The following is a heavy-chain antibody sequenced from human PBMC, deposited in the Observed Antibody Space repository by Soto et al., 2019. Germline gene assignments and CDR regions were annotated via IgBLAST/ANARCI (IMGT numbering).Heavy chain of an antibody. J-gene: IGHJ5*02. V-gene: IGHV3-23*01. CDR2: ISGSGANT. CDR3: AKESYDFWSGYTNWFDP. CDR1: GFTFSGYA. Sequence: GALRLACAASGFTFSGYAMSWVRQAPGKGLEWVSAISGSGANTYYADTVKGRFTISRDNSRNTLYLQMNSLRAEDTAVYYCAKESYDFWSGYTNWFDPWGQGTLVTVSS. D-gene: IGHD3-3*01.